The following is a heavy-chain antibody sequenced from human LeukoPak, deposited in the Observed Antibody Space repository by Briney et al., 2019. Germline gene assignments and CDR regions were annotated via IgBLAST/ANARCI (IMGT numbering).Heavy chain of an antibody. V-gene: IGHV4-34*01. Sequence: SETLSLTCAVYGGSFSGYYWSWIRQPPGKGLEWIGEINHSGSTNYNPSLKSRVTISVDTSKNQFSLKLSSVTAADTAVYYCARVLVGDYVNFDYWGQGTLVTVSS. CDR3: ARVLVGDYVNFDY. CDR1: GGSFSGYY. J-gene: IGHJ4*02. CDR2: INHSGST. D-gene: IGHD4-17*01.